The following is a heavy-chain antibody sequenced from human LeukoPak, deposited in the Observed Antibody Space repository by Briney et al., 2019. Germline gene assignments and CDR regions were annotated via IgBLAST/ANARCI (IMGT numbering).Heavy chain of an antibody. V-gene: IGHV3-66*01. CDR2: IYSAGST. CDR1: GFTVSSNY. Sequence: GGSLRLSCAASGFTVSSNYMSWVRQAPGKGLEWVSVIYSAGSTYYADSVKGRFTISRDNPKNTLYLQMNSLRAEDTAVYYCAREEQWLGLYWGQGTLVIVSS. J-gene: IGHJ4*02. CDR3: AREEQWLGLY. D-gene: IGHD6-19*01.